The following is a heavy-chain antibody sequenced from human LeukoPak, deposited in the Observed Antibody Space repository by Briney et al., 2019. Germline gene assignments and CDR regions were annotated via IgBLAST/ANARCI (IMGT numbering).Heavy chain of an antibody. J-gene: IGHJ4*02. CDR1: GFTFSSYS. CDR3: AREGCSGGGCYWRFDY. CDR2: ISSSSSTI. D-gene: IGHD2-15*01. Sequence: SGGSLRLSCAASGFTFSSYSMNWVRQAPGKGLEWVSYISSSSSTIYYADSVKGRFTISRDNAKNSLYLQMNSLRAEDTAVYYCAREGCSGGGCYWRFDYWGQGTLVTVSS. V-gene: IGHV3-48*01.